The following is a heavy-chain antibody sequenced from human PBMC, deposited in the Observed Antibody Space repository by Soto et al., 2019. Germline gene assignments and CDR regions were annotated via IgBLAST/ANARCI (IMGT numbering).Heavy chain of an antibody. CDR2: IYYSGST. CDR3: ASPPHCSGGSCYSVLGAFDI. CDR1: GGSISSSSYY. V-gene: IGHV4-39*01. J-gene: IGHJ3*02. D-gene: IGHD2-15*01. Sequence: QLQLQESGPGLVKPSETLSLTCTVSGGSISSSSYYWGWIRQPPGKGLEWIGSIYYSGSTYYNPSLKSRVTISVDTSKNQFSLKLSSVTAADTAVYYCASPPHCSGGSCYSVLGAFDIWGQGTMVTVSS.